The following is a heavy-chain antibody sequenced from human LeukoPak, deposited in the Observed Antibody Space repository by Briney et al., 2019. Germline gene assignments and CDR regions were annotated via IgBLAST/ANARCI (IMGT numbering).Heavy chain of an antibody. CDR2: ISSSSNYI. J-gene: IGHJ6*02. CDR1: GFTFSSYG. D-gene: IGHD3-9*01. CDR3: ARDREYDILTGYPLGYYGMDV. V-gene: IGHV3-21*01. Sequence: GGSLRLSCAASGFTFSSYGMNWVRQAPGKGLEWVSSISSSSNYIYYADSVKGRFTISRDNAKNSPYVQMNSLRAEDTAVYYCARDREYDILTGYPLGYYGMDVWGQGTTVTVSS.